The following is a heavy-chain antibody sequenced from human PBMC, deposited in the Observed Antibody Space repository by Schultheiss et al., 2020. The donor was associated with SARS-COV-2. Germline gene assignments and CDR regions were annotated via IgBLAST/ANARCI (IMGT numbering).Heavy chain of an antibody. CDR3: ARATIVVPYYSHFDY. D-gene: IGHD3-22*01. J-gene: IGHJ4*02. V-gene: IGHV4-59*01. CDR2: IYNSGST. CDR1: GGSISSYY. Sequence: SETLSLTCTVSGGSISSYYWSWIRQPPGKGLEWIGYIYNSGSTNYNPSLKSRVTISVDMSKNQFSLKLNSVTAADTALYYCARATIVVPYYSHFDYWGQGTLVTVSS.